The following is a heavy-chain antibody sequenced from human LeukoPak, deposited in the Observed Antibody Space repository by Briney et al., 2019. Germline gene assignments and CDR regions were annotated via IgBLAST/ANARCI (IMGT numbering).Heavy chain of an antibody. D-gene: IGHD6-13*01. CDR3: ARRAAAAFWFDP. CDR2: IYHSGST. J-gene: IGHJ5*02. Sequence: SETLSLTCTVSGYSISSGYYWGWIRQPPGKGLEWIGSIYHSGSTYYNPSLKSRVTISVDTSKNQFSLKLSSVTAADTAVYYCARRAAAAFWFDPWGQGTLVTVSS. V-gene: IGHV4-38-2*02. CDR1: GYSISSGYY.